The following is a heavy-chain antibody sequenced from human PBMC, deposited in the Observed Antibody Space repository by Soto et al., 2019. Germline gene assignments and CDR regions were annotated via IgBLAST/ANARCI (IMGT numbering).Heavy chain of an antibody. D-gene: IGHD6-19*01. Sequence: VGSLRLSCAASVCTFSSYAMHWVRQSPGKWLEWVAVISYDGSNKYYADSVKGRFTISRDNSKNTLYLQMNRLRAEDTAVYYCARDRCISGWTPSYGTEGLGQGTTVNVSS. CDR2: ISYDGSNK. J-gene: IGHJ6*01. CDR3: ARDRCISGWTPSYGTEG. V-gene: IGHV3-30-3*01. CDR1: VCTFSSYA.